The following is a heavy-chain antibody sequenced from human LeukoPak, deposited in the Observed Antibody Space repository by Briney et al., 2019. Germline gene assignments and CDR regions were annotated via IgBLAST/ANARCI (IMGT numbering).Heavy chain of an antibody. CDR1: GFTFSSYT. CDR2: ISSSSNTK. D-gene: IGHD6-19*01. Sequence: GGSLRLSCAASGFTFSSYTMIGVRQAPGKGVEWMSYISSSSNTKYYADSVEGRFTISRENADNSLYLQMTRLRAEYTAVYYCARTSGSGWPRYFDYWGQGNLVTVSS. CDR3: ARTSGSGWPRYFDY. J-gene: IGHJ4*02. V-gene: IGHV3-48*01.